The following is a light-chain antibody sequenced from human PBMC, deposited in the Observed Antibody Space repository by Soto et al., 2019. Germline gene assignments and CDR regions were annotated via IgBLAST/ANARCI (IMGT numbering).Light chain of an antibody. CDR3: QQYGTSPST. CDR2: GAS. V-gene: IGKV3-20*01. J-gene: IGKJ2*01. CDR1: QRVSSNY. Sequence: EIVLTQSPGTLSLSPGERATLSCRASQRVSSNYLAWYQQKPGQAPRLLIYGASNRPADIPERFSGSGSGTDFTLTISRLEPEDFAVYYCQQYGTSPSTSGQGTKLEIK.